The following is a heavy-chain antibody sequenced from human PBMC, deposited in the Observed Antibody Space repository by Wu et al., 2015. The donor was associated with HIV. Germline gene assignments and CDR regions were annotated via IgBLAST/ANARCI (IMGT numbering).Heavy chain of an antibody. J-gene: IGHJ3*02. D-gene: IGHD6-19*01. CDR1: GGTASEESLSTYS. V-gene: IGHV1-69*15. CDR2: IIPIFGTA. Sequence: QVQLVQSGTEVKKPGSSVRVSCKASGGTASEESLSTYSIIWVRQAPGRGLEWMGRIIPIFGTANYAQKFQGRVTITADESTSTAYMELSSLRSEDTAVYYCARDHRAGLIAVAGKRKTHDAFDIWGQGTMVTVSS. CDR3: ARDHRAGLIAVAGKRKTHDAFDI.